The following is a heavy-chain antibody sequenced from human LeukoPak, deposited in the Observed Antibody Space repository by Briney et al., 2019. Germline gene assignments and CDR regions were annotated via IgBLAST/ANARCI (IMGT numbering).Heavy chain of an antibody. V-gene: IGHV4-34*01. J-gene: IGHJ4*02. Sequence: SETLSLTCAVYGGSFSGYYWSWNRQPPGKGLEWIGEINHSGSTNYNPSLKSRVTISVDTSKNQFSLKLSSVTAADTAVYYCARASYYDSSGYLDYWGQGTLVTVSS. CDR1: GGSFSGYY. CDR3: ARASYYDSSGYLDY. D-gene: IGHD3-22*01. CDR2: INHSGST.